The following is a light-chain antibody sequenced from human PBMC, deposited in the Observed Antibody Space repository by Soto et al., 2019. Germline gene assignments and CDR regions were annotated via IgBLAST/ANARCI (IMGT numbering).Light chain of an antibody. CDR2: WAS. V-gene: IGKV4-1*01. CDR1: QSVLYSSNNKNC. J-gene: IGKJ3*01. CDR3: QQCSPS. Sequence: DIVMTQSPDSLSVSLGERATINCKSSQSVLYSSNNKNCLAWYQQKPGQSPKLLIYWASTRESGVSDRFSGSGSGTDFTLTISSLQAEDVAVYYCQQCSPSFGPGTKVDI.